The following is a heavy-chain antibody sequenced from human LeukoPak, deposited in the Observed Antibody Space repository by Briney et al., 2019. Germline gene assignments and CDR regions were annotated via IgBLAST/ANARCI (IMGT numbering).Heavy chain of an antibody. CDR3: AKRGVVIRVILVGFHKEAYYFDS. V-gene: IGHV3-23*01. D-gene: IGHD3-22*01. CDR1: GITLSNYG. J-gene: IGHJ4*02. CDR2: ISDRGSRT. Sequence: GGSLRLSCAVSGITLSNYGMSWVRQAPGKRLEWVAGISDRGSRTNYADSVKGRFTISTDHPKNTLYLQMNSLRAEDTAVYFCAKRGVVIRVILVGFHKEAYYFDSWGQGALVTVSS.